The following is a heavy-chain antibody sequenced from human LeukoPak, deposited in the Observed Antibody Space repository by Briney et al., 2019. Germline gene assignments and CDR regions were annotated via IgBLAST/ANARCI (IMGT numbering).Heavy chain of an antibody. D-gene: IGHD6-6*01. CDR2: IKQDGSEK. V-gene: IGHV3-7*01. CDR1: GFTFSSYW. Sequence: PGGSLRLSCAASGFTFSSYWMSWVRQAPGKGLEWVANIKQDGSEKYYVDSVKGRFTIPRDNAKNSLYLQMNSLRAEDTAVYYCARDAIEYSSSSNWFDPWGQGTLVTVSS. CDR3: ARDAIEYSSSSNWFDP. J-gene: IGHJ5*02.